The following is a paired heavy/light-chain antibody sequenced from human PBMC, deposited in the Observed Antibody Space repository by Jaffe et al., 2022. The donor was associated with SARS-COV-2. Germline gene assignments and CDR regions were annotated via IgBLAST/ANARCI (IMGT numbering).Light chain of an antibody. CDR3: SSYTSSSTLYV. CDR1: SSDVGGYNY. CDR2: EVS. Sequence: QSALTQPASVSGSPGQSITISCTGTSSDVGGYNYVSWYQQHPGKAPKLMIYEVSNRPSGVPDRFSGSKSGNTASLTISGLQAEDEADYYCSSYTSSSTLYVFGTGTKVTVL. V-gene: IGLV2-14*01. J-gene: IGLJ1*01.
Heavy chain of an antibody. J-gene: IGHJ6*02. CDR3: AKDNRLVEGYYYYGMDV. CDR2: ISGDGGST. Sequence: EVQLVESGGGVVQPGGSLRLSCAASGFTFDDYAMHWVRQAPGKGLEWVSLISGDGGSTYYADSVKGRFTISRDNSKNSLYLQMNSLRTEDTALYYCAKDNRLVEGYYYYGMDVWGQGTTVTVSS. V-gene: IGHV3-43*02. CDR1: GFTFDDYA. D-gene: IGHD3-9*01.